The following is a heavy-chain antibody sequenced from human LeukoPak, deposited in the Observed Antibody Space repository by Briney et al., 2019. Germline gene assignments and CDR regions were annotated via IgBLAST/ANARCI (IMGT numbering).Heavy chain of an antibody. CDR2: ISYDGSNK. D-gene: IGHD3-10*01. V-gene: IGHV3-30-3*01. J-gene: IGHJ4*02. Sequence: GGSLRLSCAASGFTFSSYAMHWVRQAPGKGLEWVAVISYDGSNKYYADSVKGRFTISRDNSKNTLYLQMNSLRAEDTAVYYCASAPTGSRYYWGQGALVTDSS. CDR1: GFTFSSYA. CDR3: ASAPTGSRYY.